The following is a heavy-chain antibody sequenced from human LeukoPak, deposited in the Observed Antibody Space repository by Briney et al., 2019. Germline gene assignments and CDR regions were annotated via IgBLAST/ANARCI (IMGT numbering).Heavy chain of an antibody. CDR3: ARDFDWLSFFFDF. CDR2: LSGSGSST. Sequence: ETLSLTCAVYGGSFSGYYWSWIRQPPGKGLEWVSSLSGSGSSTYYADSVKGRFTISRDNSQNTLYLRIKTLRAEDTAVYYCARDFDWLSFFFDFWGQGTLVTVSS. J-gene: IGHJ4*02. V-gene: IGHV3-23*01. CDR1: GGSFSGYY. D-gene: IGHD3-9*01.